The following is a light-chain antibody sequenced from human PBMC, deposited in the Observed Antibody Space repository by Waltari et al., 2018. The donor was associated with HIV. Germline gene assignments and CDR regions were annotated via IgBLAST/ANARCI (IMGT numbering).Light chain of an antibody. CDR3: MQAIHRPPWT. Sequence: DVVMTQSPLSLPVTLGEPASISCRSSQSLLYSDGNTFLSWFLQKPGQSPKRLIYKGSNRDSGVPDRFSGSGSGTDFTLKISRVEAEDVGVYYCMQAIHRPPWTFGHGTKVEIK. CDR1: QSLLYSDGNTF. CDR2: KGS. J-gene: IGKJ1*01. V-gene: IGKV2-30*01.